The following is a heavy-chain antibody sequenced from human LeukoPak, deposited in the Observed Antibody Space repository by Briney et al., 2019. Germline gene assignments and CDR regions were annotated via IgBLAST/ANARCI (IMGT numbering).Heavy chain of an antibody. V-gene: IGHV3-20*04. CDR3: AKVYCTNGVCYIYAFDI. CDR2: INWNGGSR. D-gene: IGHD2-8*01. Sequence: PGGSLRLSCAASGFTFDDYGMSWVRHAPGKGLEWVSGINWNGGSRGYADSVKGPFTISRDNAKNSLYLQMNSLRAEDTALYYCAKVYCTNGVCYIYAFDIWGQGTMVTVSS. CDR1: GFTFDDYG. J-gene: IGHJ3*02.